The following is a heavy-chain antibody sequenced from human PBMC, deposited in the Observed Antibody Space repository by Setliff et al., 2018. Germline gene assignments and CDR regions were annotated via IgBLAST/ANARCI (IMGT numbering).Heavy chain of an antibody. Sequence: SETLSLTCGVSGGSFSGYYWSWIRQSPGGGLEWIGEINYSRVVNYKPSLKSRVSISLDTSKNQFSLKLRSVTAADTAVYYCARTGTYRYFDYWGQGALVTVSS. V-gene: IGHV4-34*01. J-gene: IGHJ4*02. CDR2: INYSRVV. D-gene: IGHD1-1*01. CDR1: GGSFSGYY. CDR3: ARTGTYRYFDY.